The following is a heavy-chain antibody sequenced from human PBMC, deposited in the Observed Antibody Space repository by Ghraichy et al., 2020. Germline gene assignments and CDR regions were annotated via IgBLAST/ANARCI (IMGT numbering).Heavy chain of an antibody. CDR2: IYYSGST. Sequence: SETLSLTCTVSGGSISSYYWSWIRQPPGKGLEWIGYIYYSGSTNYNPSLKSRVTISVDTSKNQFSLKLSSVTAADTAVYYCARLVYDSSGYYRNWYFDLWGRGTLVTVSS. J-gene: IGHJ2*01. D-gene: IGHD3-22*01. V-gene: IGHV4-59*08. CDR1: GGSISSYY. CDR3: ARLVYDSSGYYRNWYFDL.